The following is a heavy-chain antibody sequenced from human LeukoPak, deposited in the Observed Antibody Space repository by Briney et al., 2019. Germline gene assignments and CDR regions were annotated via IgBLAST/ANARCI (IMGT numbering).Heavy chain of an antibody. J-gene: IGHJ4*02. CDR3: ARHISVWEGSRNIFDH. D-gene: IGHD5/OR15-5a*01. CDR1: GGSISGFY. CDR2: IYYSGGT. V-gene: IGHV4-59*08. Sequence: PSETLFLTCTVSGGSISGFYWRWIRQPPGKGLEWIGYIYYSGGTNFNPSLKSRVTILVDTSKNQFSLKLSSVTAADTAVYYWARHISVWEGSRNIFDHWGQGTLVTVSS.